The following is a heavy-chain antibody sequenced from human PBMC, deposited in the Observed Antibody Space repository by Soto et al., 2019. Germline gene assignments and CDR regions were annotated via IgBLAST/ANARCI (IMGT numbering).Heavy chain of an antibody. D-gene: IGHD2-2*01. J-gene: IGHJ6*02. Sequence: QVQLQESGPGLVKPSGTLSLTCAVSGGSISSSNWWSWVRQPPGKGLEWIGEIYHSGSTNYNPSRKSRVTKLVDKSKNPLSLKLRSVTAADTAVYYCARVVGGYYYGMDVWGQGTTVTVSS. V-gene: IGHV4-4*02. CDR1: GGSISSSNW. CDR2: IYHSGST. CDR3: ARVVGGYYYGMDV.